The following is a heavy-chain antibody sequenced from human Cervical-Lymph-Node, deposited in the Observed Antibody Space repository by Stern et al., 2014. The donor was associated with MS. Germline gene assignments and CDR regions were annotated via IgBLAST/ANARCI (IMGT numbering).Heavy chain of an antibody. D-gene: IGHD2-21*01. V-gene: IGHV1-69*09. CDR1: GGTFSSYT. CDR3: ARVPLVVLVPTRGDAFDI. J-gene: IGHJ3*02. Sequence: MQLVESGAEVRKPGSSVRVSCKPSGGTFSSYTISWVRQVPGQGLEWMGRIIPMYDIANYAQKFQGRVTITADKSTSTAYMELSSLRSEDTAVYYCARVPLVVLVPTRGDAFDIWGQGTMVTVSS. CDR2: IIPMYDIA.